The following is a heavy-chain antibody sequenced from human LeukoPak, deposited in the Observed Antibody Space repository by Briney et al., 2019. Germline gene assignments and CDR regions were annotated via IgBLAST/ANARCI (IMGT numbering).Heavy chain of an antibody. CDR3: ARVKYGDYVPFDY. CDR2: INPNSGGT. V-gene: IGHV1-2*02. CDR1: GYTFTGYY. Sequence: ASVKVSCKASGYTFTGYYMHWVQQAPGQGLEWMGWINPNSGGTNYAQKFQGRVTMTRDTSISTAYMELSRLRSDDTAVYYCARVKYGDYVPFDYWGQGTLVTVSS. J-gene: IGHJ4*02. D-gene: IGHD4-17*01.